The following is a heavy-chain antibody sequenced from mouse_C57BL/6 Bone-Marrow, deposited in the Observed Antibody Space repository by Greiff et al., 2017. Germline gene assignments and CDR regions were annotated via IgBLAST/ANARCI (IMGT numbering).Heavy chain of an antibody. CDR3: ARDFTTVVDWYFDV. CDR1: GFTFSSYA. Sequence: EVKLVESGGGLVRPGGSLKLSCAASGFTFSSYAMSWVRQTPEKRLEWVATISDGGSYTYYPDNVKGRFTISSDNAKNNLYLQMSHLKSEDTAMYYCARDFTTVVDWYFDVWGTGTTVTVSS. D-gene: IGHD1-1*01. CDR2: ISDGGSYT. J-gene: IGHJ1*03. V-gene: IGHV5-4*01.